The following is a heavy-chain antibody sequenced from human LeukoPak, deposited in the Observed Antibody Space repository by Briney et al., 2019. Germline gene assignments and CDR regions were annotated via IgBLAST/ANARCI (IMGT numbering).Heavy chain of an antibody. D-gene: IGHD2-2*01. Sequence: GGSLRLSCAASGFTFSDYYMSWIRQAPGKGLEWVSYISSSGSTIYYADSVKGRFTISRDNSKNTLYLQMNSLRVEDTAVYYCASEGRYCSSTSCSWAGAFDIWGQGTMVTVSS. J-gene: IGHJ3*02. CDR2: ISSSGSTI. CDR1: GFTFSDYY. CDR3: ASEGRYCSSTSCSWAGAFDI. V-gene: IGHV3-11*04.